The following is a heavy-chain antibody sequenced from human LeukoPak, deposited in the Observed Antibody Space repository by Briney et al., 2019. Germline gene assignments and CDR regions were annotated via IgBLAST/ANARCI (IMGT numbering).Heavy chain of an antibody. V-gene: IGHV1-69*06. J-gene: IGHJ2*01. CDR1: GGTFSSYA. D-gene: IGHD5-18*01. Sequence: GSSVKVSCKASGGTFSSYAISWVRQAPGQGLEWMGGIIPIFGTANYAQKFQGRVTITADKSTSTAYMELSSLRSEDTAVYYCASGGSQLWPPGWYFDLWGRGTLVTVSS. CDR2: IIPIFGTA. CDR3: ASGGSQLWPPGWYFDL.